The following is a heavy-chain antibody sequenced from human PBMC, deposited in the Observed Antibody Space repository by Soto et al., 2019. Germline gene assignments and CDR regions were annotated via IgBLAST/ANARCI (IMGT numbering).Heavy chain of an antibody. D-gene: IGHD3-3*01. Sequence: PGGSLRLSCAAAGFPFSSYGMHWVRQAPGKGLEWVAYISSSGSTIYYADSVKGRFTISRDNAKNSLYLQMNSLRAEDTAVYYCAREGRKLRITIFGVALTNAFDIWGQGTMVTVSS. CDR1: GFPFSSYG. CDR2: ISSSGSTI. V-gene: IGHV3-48*04. J-gene: IGHJ3*02. CDR3: AREGRKLRITIFGVALTNAFDI.